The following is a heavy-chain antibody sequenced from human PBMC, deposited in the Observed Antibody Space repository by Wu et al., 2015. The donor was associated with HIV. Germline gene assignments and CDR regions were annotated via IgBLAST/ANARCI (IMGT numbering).Heavy chain of an antibody. CDR3: ARGSNKXMTTASYYYYVMDV. D-gene: IGHD4-11*01. Sequence: QVHLVQSGTEVKKPGSSVKVSCRTSGGTFSNCAITWVRQAPGQGLEWMGRIIPLTGTSNFAQNFQGRVTLSADKPTATLYMELSGLRSEDTAVYYCARGSNKXMTTASYYYYVMDVVGTNGTTVTVSS. CDR2: IIPLTGTS. J-gene: IGHJ6*04. V-gene: IGHV1-69*04. CDR1: GGTFSNCA.